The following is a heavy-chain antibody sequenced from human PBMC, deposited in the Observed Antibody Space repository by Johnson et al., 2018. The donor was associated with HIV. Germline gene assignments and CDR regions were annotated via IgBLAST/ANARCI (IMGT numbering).Heavy chain of an antibody. CDR3: AKERSTYYNFWSGSAGNDAFDI. CDR2: IRYDGGNK. Sequence: QVQVVESGGGVVQPGGSLRLSCVASGFAFSSYGMHWVRQAPGKGLEWVSFIRYDGGNKSYGDSVKGRFTISRDNSKNTLYVQMISLRAEDTAVYYCAKERSTYYNFWSGSAGNDAFDIWGQGTLVTVSS. V-gene: IGHV3-30*02. D-gene: IGHD3-3*01. J-gene: IGHJ3*02. CDR1: GFAFSSYG.